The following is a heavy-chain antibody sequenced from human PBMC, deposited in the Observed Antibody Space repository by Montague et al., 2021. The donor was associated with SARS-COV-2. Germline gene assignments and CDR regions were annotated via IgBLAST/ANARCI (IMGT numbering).Heavy chain of an antibody. CDR3: ASDYSDYSYYYGLDV. V-gene: IGHV4-61*02. Sequence: TLSLTCTVSGGSIRGGSYYWSWIRQPAGKGLEWIGRIYSSGSTNYNPSLKSRVTMSVDTSKNQFSLKVSSVTAADTAVYYCASDYSDYSYYYGLDVWGQGTTVTVSS. J-gene: IGHJ6*02. CDR1: GGSIRGGSYY. CDR2: IYSSGST. D-gene: IGHD4-17*01.